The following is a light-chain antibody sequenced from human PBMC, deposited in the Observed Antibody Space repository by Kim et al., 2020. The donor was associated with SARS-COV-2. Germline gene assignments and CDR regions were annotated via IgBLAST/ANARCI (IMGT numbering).Light chain of an antibody. Sequence: DIQITQSPSSLSASVGDRVTITCRASQSIANYLNWYQHKPPGKAPNLLLYAASNLHTGVPSRFSGSGSGTNFTLTVSGLQPEDFATYYCQQSYSTPITFGQGTRLEIK. CDR3: QQSYSTPIT. CDR1: QSIANY. J-gene: IGKJ5*01. CDR2: AAS. V-gene: IGKV1-39*01.